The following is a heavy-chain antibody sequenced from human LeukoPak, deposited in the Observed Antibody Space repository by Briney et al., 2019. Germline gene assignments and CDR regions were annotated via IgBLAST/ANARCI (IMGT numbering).Heavy chain of an antibody. Sequence: GASVKVSCKASGGTFSSYTISWVRQAPGQGLEWMGRITPILGIANYAQKFQGRVTITADKSTSTAYRERSSLRSEDTAVYYCARVSSTRKYYYYYMDVWGKGTTVTVSS. D-gene: IGHD2-2*01. CDR2: ITPILGIA. J-gene: IGHJ6*03. V-gene: IGHV1-69*02. CDR3: ARVSSTRKYYYYYMDV. CDR1: GGTFSSYT.